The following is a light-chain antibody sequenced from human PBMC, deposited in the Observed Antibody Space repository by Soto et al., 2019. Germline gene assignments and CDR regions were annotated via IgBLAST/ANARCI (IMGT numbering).Light chain of an antibody. Sequence: EIVLTQSPGTLSLSPGERATLSCRASQSVRSSFLAWYQQKPGQAPRLLIYAASSRATGIPDRFSGSGPGTDFTLTISSLQPDDFAVSYCQQYDSSARTFGQGSKLEIK. J-gene: IGKJ2*01. CDR3: QQYDSSART. CDR2: AAS. CDR1: QSVRSSF. V-gene: IGKV3-20*01.